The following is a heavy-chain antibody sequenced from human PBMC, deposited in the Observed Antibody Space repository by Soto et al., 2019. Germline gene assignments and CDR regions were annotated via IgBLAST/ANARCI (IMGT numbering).Heavy chain of an antibody. CDR2: INPSGGST. V-gene: IGHV1-46*01. J-gene: IGHJ3*02. D-gene: IGHD3-22*01. Sequence: GASVKVSCKASGYTFTSYYMHWVRQAPGQGLEWMGIINPSGGSTSYAQKFQGRVTMTRDTSTSTVYMELSSLRSEDTAVYYCAKDLGYYYDSSCYDAPDAFDIWGQGTMVTVSS. CDR3: AKDLGYYYDSSCYDAPDAFDI. CDR1: GYTFTSYY.